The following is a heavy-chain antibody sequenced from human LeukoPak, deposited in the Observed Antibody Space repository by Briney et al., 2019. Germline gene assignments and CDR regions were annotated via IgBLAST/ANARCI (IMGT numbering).Heavy chain of an antibody. CDR1: GGSISSGSYY. J-gene: IGHJ6*03. CDR2: IYTSGST. CDR3: ARGSHYDFWSGYSPYYYYYMDV. Sequence: SETLSLTCTVSGGSISSGSYYWRWIRQPAGKGLEWIGRIYTSGSTNYNPSLKSRVTISVDTSKNQFSLKLSSVTAADTAVYYCARGSHYDFWSGYSPYYYYYMDVWGKGTTVTVSS. V-gene: IGHV4-61*02. D-gene: IGHD3-3*01.